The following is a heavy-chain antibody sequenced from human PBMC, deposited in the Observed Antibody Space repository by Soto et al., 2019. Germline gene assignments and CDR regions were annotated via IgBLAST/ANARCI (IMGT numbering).Heavy chain of an antibody. CDR1: GGSISSGGYY. Sequence: PSETLSLTCTVSGGSISSGGYYWSWIRQHPGKGLEWIGYIYYSGSTNYNPSLKSRVTISVDTSKNQFSLKLSSVTAADTAVYYCAGRSSWRSQEFDYWGQGTLVTVSS. J-gene: IGHJ4*02. D-gene: IGHD6-13*01. V-gene: IGHV4-61*08. CDR2: IYYSGST. CDR3: AGRSSWRSQEFDY.